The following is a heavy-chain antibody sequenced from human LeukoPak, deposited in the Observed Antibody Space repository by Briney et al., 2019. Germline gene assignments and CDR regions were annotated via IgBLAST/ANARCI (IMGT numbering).Heavy chain of an antibody. Sequence: SETLSLTCAVYGGSFSGYYWSWIRQPPGKGLEWIGEINHSGSTNYNPSLKSRVTISVDTSKNQFSLKLNSMTAADTAVYYCARLVPGGSPDQTDSWGQGTLVTVSS. J-gene: IGHJ4*02. D-gene: IGHD1-14*01. CDR2: INHSGST. CDR3: ARLVPGGSPDQTDS. CDR1: GGSFSGYY. V-gene: IGHV4-34*01.